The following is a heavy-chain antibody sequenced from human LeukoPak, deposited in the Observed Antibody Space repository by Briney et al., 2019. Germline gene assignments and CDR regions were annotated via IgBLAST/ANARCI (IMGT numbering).Heavy chain of an antibody. CDR1: GFTFSSYE. CDR3: ASAYCGGDCYPHYYCGMDV. J-gene: IGHJ6*04. Sequence: EGSLRLSCAASGFTFSSYEMNWVRQAPGKGLEWVSYISSSGSTVYYADSVKGRFTISRDNAKNSLYLQMNSLRAEDTAVYYCASAYCGGDCYPHYYCGMDVWGKGTTVTVSS. CDR2: ISSSGSTV. V-gene: IGHV3-48*03. D-gene: IGHD2-21*02.